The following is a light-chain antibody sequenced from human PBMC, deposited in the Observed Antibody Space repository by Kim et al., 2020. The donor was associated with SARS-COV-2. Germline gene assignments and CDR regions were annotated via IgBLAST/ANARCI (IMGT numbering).Light chain of an antibody. CDR2: AVS. J-gene: IGKJ2*01. V-gene: IGKV3-20*01. Sequence: SPGERATLSCRTRQNVSSHCLAWYQQRPGQAPRLLIYAVSTRATGIPDRFSGSGSGTDFTLTISRLEPEDFAVYYCQQYGVAPPYTFGQGTKLEIK. CDR3: QQYGVAPPYT. CDR1: QNVSSHC.